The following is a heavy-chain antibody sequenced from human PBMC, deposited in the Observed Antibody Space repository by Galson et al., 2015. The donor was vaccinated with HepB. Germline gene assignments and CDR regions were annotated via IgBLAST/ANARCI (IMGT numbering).Heavy chain of an antibody. CDR1: GFTFTSSA. V-gene: IGHV1-58*01. Sequence: SVKVSCKASGFTFTSSAVQWVRQARGQRLEWIGWIVVGSGNTNYAQKFQERVTITRDMSTSTAYMELSSLRSEDTAVYYCAATSDSGYATYYYYGMDVWGQGTTVTVSS. CDR2: IVVGSGNT. D-gene: IGHD5-12*01. J-gene: IGHJ6*02. CDR3: AATSDSGYATYYYYGMDV.